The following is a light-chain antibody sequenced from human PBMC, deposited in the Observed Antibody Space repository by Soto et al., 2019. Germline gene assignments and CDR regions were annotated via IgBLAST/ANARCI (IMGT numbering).Light chain of an antibody. CDR1: SSDIGGYDY. V-gene: IGLV2-8*01. Sequence: QSALTQPPSASGSPGQSVTISCTGTSSDIGGYDYVSWYQQHPGKAPKLIIYAVSKRPSGVPDRFSGSKSGNTASLTVSGLQAEDEAEYYCSSYAGSNNLVFAGGTKVTVL. J-gene: IGLJ3*02. CDR2: AVS. CDR3: SSYAGSNNLV.